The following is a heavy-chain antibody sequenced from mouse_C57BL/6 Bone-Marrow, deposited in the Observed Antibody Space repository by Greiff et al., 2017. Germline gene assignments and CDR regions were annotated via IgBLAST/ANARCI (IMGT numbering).Heavy chain of an antibody. V-gene: IGHV1-52*01. CDR3: ATTIYYYGSSLFDY. CDR2: IDPSDSET. Sequence: QVQLQQPGAELVRPGSSVKLSCKASGYTFTSYWMHWVKQRPIQGLEWIGNIDPSDSETHYNQKFKDKATLTVDKSSSTAYMPLSSLTSEDSAVYYCATTIYYYGSSLFDYWGQGTTLTVSS. CDR1: GYTFTSYW. J-gene: IGHJ2*01. D-gene: IGHD1-1*01.